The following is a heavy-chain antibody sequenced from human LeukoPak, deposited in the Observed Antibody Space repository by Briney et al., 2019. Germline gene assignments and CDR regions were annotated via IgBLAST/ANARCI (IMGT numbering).Heavy chain of an antibody. D-gene: IGHD1-26*01. V-gene: IGHV4-34*01. J-gene: IGHJ4*02. CDR3: ARTTLSPYSGSDRGRRGIFDY. Sequence: SETLSLTCAVYGGSFSVYYWRWIRQPPGRGVEWIGEINHSGSTKYNPSLKSRVTISVDTSKNQFSLKLSSVTAADTAVYYCARTTLSPYSGSDRGRRGIFDYWGQGTLVTVSS. CDR2: INHSGST. CDR1: GGSFSVYY.